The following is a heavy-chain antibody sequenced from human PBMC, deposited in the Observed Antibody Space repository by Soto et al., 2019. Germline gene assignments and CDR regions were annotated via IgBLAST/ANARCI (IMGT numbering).Heavy chain of an antibody. V-gene: IGHV6-1*01. CDR1: GDSVSSNSVV. D-gene: IGHD1-1*01. CDR2: TYYTSRWNN. CDR3: ARDGRVGGNYHFDY. J-gene: IGHJ4*02. Sequence: KQSQTLSLTCAISGDSVSSNSVVWNWMRQSPSRGLEWLGRTYYTSRWNNDYAVSVKSRITINPDTSKNQFSLQLSSATPEDTAVYYCARDGRVGGNYHFDYWGQGTLVTVSS.